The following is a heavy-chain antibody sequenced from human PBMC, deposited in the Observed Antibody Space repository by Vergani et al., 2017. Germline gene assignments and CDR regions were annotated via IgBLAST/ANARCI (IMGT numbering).Heavy chain of an antibody. CDR2: ICHTEDT. D-gene: IGHD2-15*01. J-gene: IGHJ6*03. CDR1: GDSISSNNC. Sequence: QVQLQESGPGLVKPPGTLSLICAVSGDSISSNNCWTWVRQPPGKGLEWIREICHTEDTKYSPSLKSRVTVSVDESRNLFSLRLNSVTAADTAVYYCARVDTRVPATPHFYCMDVWGKGTTVVVSS. V-gene: IGHV4-4*03. CDR3: ARVDTRVPATPHFYCMDV.